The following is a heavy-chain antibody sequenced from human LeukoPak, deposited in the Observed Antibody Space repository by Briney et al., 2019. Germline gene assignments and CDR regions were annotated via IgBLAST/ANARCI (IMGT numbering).Heavy chain of an antibody. J-gene: IGHJ4*02. CDR1: GGSISSSSYY. V-gene: IGHV4-39*07. D-gene: IGHD4-11*01. Sequence: SETLSLTCTVSGGSISSSSYYWGWIRQPPGKGLEWIGNIQRSGSTYYNLSLNSRVTISADMSKNQFSLKLSSVTAADTAVYYCAREARLPTTKLDYWGQGTLVTVSS. CDR2: IQRSGST. CDR3: AREARLPTTKLDY.